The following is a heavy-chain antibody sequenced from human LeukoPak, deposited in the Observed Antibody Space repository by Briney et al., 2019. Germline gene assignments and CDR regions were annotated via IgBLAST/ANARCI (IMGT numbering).Heavy chain of an antibody. CDR2: IKEDGSES. CDR1: GFTFSNYW. V-gene: IGHV3-7*03. CDR3: AREGDKLERYFDWLHYNWFDP. Sequence: PGGSLRLSCAASGFTFSNYWMTWVRQAPGKGLEWVANIKEDGSESYYVDSVKGRFTISRDNAKNSLSLQLNSLTAADTAVYYCAREGDKLERYFDWLHYNWFDPWGQGTLVTVSS. J-gene: IGHJ5*02. D-gene: IGHD3-9*01.